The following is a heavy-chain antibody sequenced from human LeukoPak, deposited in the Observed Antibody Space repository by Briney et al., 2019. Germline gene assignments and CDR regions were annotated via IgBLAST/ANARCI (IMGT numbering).Heavy chain of an antibody. CDR3: ARDTVGTMVRGVIIHAPNWFDP. Sequence: SETLSLTCTVSGGSISSSSYYWGWIRQPPGKGLEWIGSIYYSGSTYYNPSLKSRVTISVDTSKNQFSLKLSSVTAADTAVYYCARDTVGTMVRGVIIHAPNWFDPWGQGTLVTVSS. CDR2: IYYSGST. V-gene: IGHV4-39*07. J-gene: IGHJ5*02. D-gene: IGHD3-10*01. CDR1: GGSISSSSYY.